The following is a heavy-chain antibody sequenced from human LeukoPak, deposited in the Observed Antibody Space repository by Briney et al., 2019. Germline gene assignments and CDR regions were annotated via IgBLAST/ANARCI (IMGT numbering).Heavy chain of an antibody. D-gene: IGHD3-3*01. Sequence: GGSLRLSCAASGFTFSSYSMNWVRQAPGKGLEWVSSISSSSSYIYYADSVKGRFTISRDNAKNSLYLQMNSLRAEDTAVYYCARSHGDYDFWSGYYHADYWGQGTLVTVSS. J-gene: IGHJ4*02. CDR1: GFTFSSYS. V-gene: IGHV3-21*01. CDR2: ISSSSSYI. CDR3: ARSHGDYDFWSGYYHADY.